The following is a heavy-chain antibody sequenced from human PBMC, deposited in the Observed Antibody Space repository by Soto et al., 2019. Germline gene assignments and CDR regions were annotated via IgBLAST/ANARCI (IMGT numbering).Heavy chain of an antibody. CDR3: ARDPAPAKYYYGSGSSRNWFDP. Sequence: GGSLRLSCAASGFTFSSYGMHWVRQAPGKGLEWVAVIWYDGSNKYYADSVKGRFTISRDNSKNTLYLQMNSLRAEDTAVYYCARDPAPAKYYYGSGSSRNWFDPWGQGTLVTVSS. D-gene: IGHD3-10*01. CDR1: GFTFSSYG. J-gene: IGHJ5*02. V-gene: IGHV3-33*01. CDR2: IWYDGSNK.